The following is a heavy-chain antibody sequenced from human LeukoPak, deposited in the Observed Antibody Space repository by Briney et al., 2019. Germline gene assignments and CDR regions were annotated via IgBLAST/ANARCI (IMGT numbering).Heavy chain of an antibody. V-gene: IGHV6-1*01. CDR2: TYYGSKWYF. CDR1: GDSVSDNIAA. Sequence: QSQTLSLTCAISGDSVSDNIAAWNWVRQSPSRGLEWLGRTYYGSKWYFDYAVSLKSRMIINPDTSKNQFSLQLNSVTPEDMAVYYCARGSAFDVWGQGTMVTVSS. CDR3: ARGSAFDV. J-gene: IGHJ3*01.